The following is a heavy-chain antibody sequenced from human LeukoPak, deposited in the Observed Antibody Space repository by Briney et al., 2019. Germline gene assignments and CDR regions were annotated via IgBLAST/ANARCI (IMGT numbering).Heavy chain of an antibody. J-gene: IGHJ4*02. CDR3: AREDCSSTSCYAASFDY. V-gene: IGHV3-48*01. CDR1: GFTFSSYS. D-gene: IGHD2-2*01. Sequence: GGSLRLSCAASGFTFSSYSMNWVRQAPGKGLEWVSYISSSSSTIYYADSVKGRFTITRDNAKNSLYLQMNSLRAEDTAVYYCAREDCSSTSCYAASFDYWGQGTLVTVSS. CDR2: ISSSSSTI.